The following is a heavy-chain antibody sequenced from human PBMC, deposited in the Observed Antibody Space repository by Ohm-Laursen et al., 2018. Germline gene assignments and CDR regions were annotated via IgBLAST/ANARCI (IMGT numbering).Heavy chain of an antibody. CDR2: IDSSGNNI. CDR3: ARVRPWDYYGMDV. D-gene: IGHD3-16*01. V-gene: IGHV3-48*03. CDR1: GFTFSSYE. Sequence: SLRLSCAASGFTFSSYEMNWVRQAPGKGLEWVSYIDSSGNNIHYADSVKGRVTISRDNAKNSLYLQMNSLRAEDTAVYYCARVRPWDYYGMDVWGQGTTVTVSS. J-gene: IGHJ6*02.